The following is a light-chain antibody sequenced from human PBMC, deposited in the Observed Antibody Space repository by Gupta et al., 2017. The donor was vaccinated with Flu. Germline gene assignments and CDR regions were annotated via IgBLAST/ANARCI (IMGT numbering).Light chain of an antibody. CDR2: LSS. V-gene: IGKV2-28*01. J-gene: IGKJ2*01. CDR3: MQALQTPYA. CDR1: QRLQHSNGYIY. Sequence: LIQSPLSLLSTPGGATSTSSRSSQRLQHSNGYIYLDWYLQKPGQSPQVLIYLSSRRASGVPDRFSGSGAGRDFTLTIRRVEAEDVGVYFCMQALQTPYAFGQGTKLEI.